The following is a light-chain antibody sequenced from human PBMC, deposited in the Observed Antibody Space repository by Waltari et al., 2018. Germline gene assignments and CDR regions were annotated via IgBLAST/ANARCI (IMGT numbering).Light chain of an antibody. CDR2: QDK. Sequence: SYDLTQPPSVSVSTGQTASITCPGAHFGNRYVSWIQQRPGQSPFLVMYQDKKRPSGIPERFSGSNSGNTATLTVSGAQAMDEADYYCQVWDNNIVVFGGGTKLTVL. CDR3: QVWDNNIVV. J-gene: IGLJ2*01. CDR1: HFGNRY. V-gene: IGLV3-1*01.